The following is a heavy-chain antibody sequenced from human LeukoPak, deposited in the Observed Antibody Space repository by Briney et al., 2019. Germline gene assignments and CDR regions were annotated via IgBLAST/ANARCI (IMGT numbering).Heavy chain of an antibody. J-gene: IGHJ4*02. D-gene: IGHD3-16*01. CDR3: AKGYYDYVWGSYYFDY. Sequence: GGSLRLSCAASGFTFSSYAMSWVRQAPGNGLEWVSAISGSGGSTYYADSVKGRFTISRDNSRDTLYLQMNSLRAEDTAVYYCAKGYYDYVWGSYYFDYWGQGTLVTVSS. CDR2: ISGSGGST. V-gene: IGHV3-23*01. CDR1: GFTFSSYA.